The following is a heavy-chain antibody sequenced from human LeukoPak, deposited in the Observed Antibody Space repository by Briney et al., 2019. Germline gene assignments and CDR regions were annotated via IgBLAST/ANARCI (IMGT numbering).Heavy chain of an antibody. J-gene: IGHJ3*02. V-gene: IGHV3-74*01. CDR2: INSDGSST. D-gene: IGHD1-7*01. Sequence: GGSLRLSCAASGFTFSSYWMHWVRQAPGKGLVWVSRINSDGSSTNYADSVKGRFTISRDNAKNSLYLQMNSLRAEDTAVYYCARDGLELRGAFDIWGQGTMVTVSS. CDR1: GFTFSSYW. CDR3: ARDGLELRGAFDI.